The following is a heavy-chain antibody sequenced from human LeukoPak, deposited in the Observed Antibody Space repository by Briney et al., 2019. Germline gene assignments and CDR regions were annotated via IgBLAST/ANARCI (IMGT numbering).Heavy chain of an antibody. J-gene: IGHJ4*02. CDR3: AKVLGSGTYRGIDY. CDR1: GFTFRSYA. V-gene: IGHV3-23*01. Sequence: GGSLRLSCAASGFTFRSYAMNWVRQAPGKGLEWVSAISGSGGSTYYADSVKGRFTISRDNSKNTLYLQMNSLRAEDTAVYYCAKVLGSGTYRGIDYWGQGTLVTVSS. D-gene: IGHD3-10*01. CDR2: ISGSGGST.